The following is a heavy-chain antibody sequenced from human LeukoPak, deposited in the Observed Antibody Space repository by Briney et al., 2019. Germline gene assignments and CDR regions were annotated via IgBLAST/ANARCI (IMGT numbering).Heavy chain of an antibody. Sequence: PSETLSLTCTVSGGSISSYYWSWIRQPPGKGLEWIGYIYYSGSTNYNPSLKSRVTISADTSKNQFSLKLSSVPAADTAVYYCARGYYDSSGTLFDPGGQGTLVTVSS. V-gene: IGHV4-59*08. CDR3: ARGYYDSSGTLFDP. J-gene: IGHJ5*02. CDR2: IYYSGST. D-gene: IGHD3-22*01. CDR1: GGSISSYY.